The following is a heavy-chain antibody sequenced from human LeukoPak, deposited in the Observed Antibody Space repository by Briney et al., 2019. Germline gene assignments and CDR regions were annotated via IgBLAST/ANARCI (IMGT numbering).Heavy chain of an antibody. D-gene: IGHD4-17*01. J-gene: IGHJ4*02. V-gene: IGHV6-1*01. CDR3: ARVGDYGDYHPFDY. CDR1: GDSVSRNSAA. Sequence: SQTLSLTCAISGDSVSRNSAAWKWIRQPPSRGLEWLGRTYYRAKWYNDFAVSVKSRITNNPDTSKDQSSLPLNYVTPEDTAVYYCARVGDYGDYHPFDYWGQGTLVTVSS. CDR2: TYYRAKWYN.